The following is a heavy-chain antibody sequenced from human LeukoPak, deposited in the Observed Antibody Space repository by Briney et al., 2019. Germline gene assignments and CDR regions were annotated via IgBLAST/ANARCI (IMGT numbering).Heavy chain of an antibody. D-gene: IGHD7-27*01. CDR2: IYYSGST. J-gene: IGHJ3*02. CDR3: ARLVNWGSDVFDI. V-gene: IGHV4-39*01. CDR1: GGSISSSSYY. Sequence: PSETLSLTCTVSGGSISSSSYYWGWIRQPPGKRLEWIGSIYYSGSTYYNPSLKSRVTISVDTSKNQFSLKLSSVTAADTAVYYCARLVNWGSDVFDIWGQGTMVTVSS.